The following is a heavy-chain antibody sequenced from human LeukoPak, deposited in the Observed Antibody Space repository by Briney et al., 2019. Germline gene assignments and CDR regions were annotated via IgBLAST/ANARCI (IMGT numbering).Heavy chain of an antibody. J-gene: IGHJ6*03. CDR3: ARDYYDSGGYYYMDV. CDR1: GGSISSYY. Sequence: PSETLSLTCTVSGGSISSYYWSWIRQPPGKGLEWIGYIYYSGSTNYNPSLKSRVTISVDTSKNQFSLKLSSVTAADTAVYYCARDYYDSGGYYYMDVWGKGTTVTVSS. CDR2: IYYSGST. V-gene: IGHV4-59*01. D-gene: IGHD3-10*01.